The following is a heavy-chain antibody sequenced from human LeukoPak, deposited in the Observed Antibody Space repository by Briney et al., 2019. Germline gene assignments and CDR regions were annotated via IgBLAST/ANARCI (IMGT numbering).Heavy chain of an antibody. D-gene: IGHD5-18*01. V-gene: IGHV4-59*01. Sequence: PSETLSLTCTVSGGSISSYYWSWIRQPPGKGLEWIGYIYYSGSTNYNPSLKSRVTISVDTSKNQFSLKLSSVTAADTAVYYCARGTAMVPYYYYYYMDVWGKGTTVTVSS. CDR3: ARGTAMVPYYYYYYMDV. CDR1: GGSISSYY. J-gene: IGHJ6*03. CDR2: IYYSGST.